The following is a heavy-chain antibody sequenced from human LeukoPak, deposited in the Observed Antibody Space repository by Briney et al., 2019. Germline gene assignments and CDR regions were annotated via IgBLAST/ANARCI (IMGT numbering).Heavy chain of an antibody. J-gene: IGHJ4*02. CDR1: GFTFSSYA. CDR3: AKTKLGYCSGGSCYSRHYRLDY. V-gene: IGHV3-23*01. Sequence: GGSLRLSCAASGFTFSSYAMSWVRQAPAKGLEWVSAMSGIGGSTYYTDSVKGRFTISRDNSRNTLCLQVNSLRADDTAVYYCAKTKLGYCSGGSCYSRHYRLDYWGQGTLVTVSS. D-gene: IGHD2-15*01. CDR2: MSGIGGST.